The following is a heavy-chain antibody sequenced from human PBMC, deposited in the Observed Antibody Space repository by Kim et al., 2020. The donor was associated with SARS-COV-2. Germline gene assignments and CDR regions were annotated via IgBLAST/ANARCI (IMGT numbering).Heavy chain of an antibody. Sequence: SETLSLTCTVSGGSISSGGYYWSWIRQHPGKGLEWIGYIYYSGSTYYNPSLKSRVTISVDTSKNQFSLKLSSVTAADTAVYYCARTPRDYYDSSGPLRVDYWGQGTLVTVSS. V-gene: IGHV4-31*03. CDR2: IYYSGST. D-gene: IGHD3-22*01. CDR1: GGSISSGGYY. CDR3: ARTPRDYYDSSGPLRVDY. J-gene: IGHJ4*02.